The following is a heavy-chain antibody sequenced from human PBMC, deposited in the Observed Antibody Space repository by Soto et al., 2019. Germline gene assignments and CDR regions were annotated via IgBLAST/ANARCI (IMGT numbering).Heavy chain of an antibody. Sequence: SETLSLTCTVSGGSLSSHNWSWVRQPPGKGPEWIGYINYNGNTYYNPSLWSRVTISVDSSKNQFSLKLTSVTAADTAVYYCAGGEYLRFGFWGQGTLVTVSS. CDR1: GGSLSSHN. D-gene: IGHD5-12*01. CDR2: INYNGNT. CDR3: AGGEYLRFGF. J-gene: IGHJ4*02. V-gene: IGHV4-59*08.